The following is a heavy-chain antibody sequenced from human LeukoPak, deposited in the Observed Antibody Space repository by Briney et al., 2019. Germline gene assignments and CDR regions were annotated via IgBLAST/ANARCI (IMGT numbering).Heavy chain of an antibody. V-gene: IGHV1-58*01. CDR3: AASPDYYDSSGYSYYFDY. Sequence: SVPVSCKASGFTFTSSAVQWVRQARGQRLEWIGWIVVGSGNTNYAQKFQERVTITRDMSTSTAYMELSSLRSEDTAVYYCAASPDYYDSSGYSYYFDYWGQGTLVTVSS. CDR1: GFTFTSSA. D-gene: IGHD3-22*01. CDR2: IVVGSGNT. J-gene: IGHJ4*02.